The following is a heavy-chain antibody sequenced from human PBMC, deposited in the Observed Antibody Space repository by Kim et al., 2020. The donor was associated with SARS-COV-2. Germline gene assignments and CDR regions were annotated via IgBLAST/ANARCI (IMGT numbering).Heavy chain of an antibody. J-gene: IGHJ4*02. Sequence: DSVKGRFTISRDNAKNSLYLQMNSLRAEDTAVYYCARASSSSWTGDYFDYWGQGTLVTVSS. CDR3: ARASSSSWTGDYFDY. D-gene: IGHD2-2*01. V-gene: IGHV3-48*01.